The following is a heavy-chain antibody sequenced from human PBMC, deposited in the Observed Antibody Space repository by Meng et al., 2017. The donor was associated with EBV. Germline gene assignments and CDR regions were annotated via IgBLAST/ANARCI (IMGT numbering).Heavy chain of an antibody. J-gene: IGHJ4*02. CDR1: GVPFRNYA. CDR3: ASESGRGYTPDY. Sequence: QVQLVQSAAEVKKPGSSVEVSRKASGVPFRNYAISWVRQAPRQGRAWLGGFLPTLGAPNYAQKFHGRVTMTADASTSTHYMDLSSLRSEDTAVYYCASESGRGYTPDYWGQGTLVTVSS. D-gene: IGHD3-10*01. CDR2: FLPTLGAP. V-gene: IGHV1-69*01.